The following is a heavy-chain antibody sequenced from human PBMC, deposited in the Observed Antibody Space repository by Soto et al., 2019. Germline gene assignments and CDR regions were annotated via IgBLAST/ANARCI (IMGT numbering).Heavy chain of an antibody. CDR2: IYTSGST. CDR1: GGSISSYY. J-gene: IGHJ5*02. CDR3: ARDSNAPGYSSGWYNWFDP. Sequence: SEPLSLTCPVSGGSISSYYWSWIRQPAGKGLEWIGRIYTSGSTNYNPSLKSRVTMSVDTSKNQFSLRLSSVTAADTAVYYCARDSNAPGYSSGWYNWFDPWGQGTLVTVSS. D-gene: IGHD6-19*01. V-gene: IGHV4-4*07.